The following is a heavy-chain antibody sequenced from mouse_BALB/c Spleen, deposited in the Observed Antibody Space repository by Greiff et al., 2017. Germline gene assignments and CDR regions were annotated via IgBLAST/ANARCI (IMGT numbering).Heavy chain of an antibody. CDR1: GYTFTSYW. CDR2: INPSTGYT. J-gene: IGHJ3*01. Sequence: QVQLKQSGAELAKPGASVKMSCKASGYTFTSYWMHWVKQRPGQGLEWIGYINPSTGYTEYNQKFKDKATLTADKSSSTAYMQLSSLTSEDSAVYYCARGNYNAPGFAYWGQGTLVTVSA. CDR3: ARGNYNAPGFAY. D-gene: IGHD2-12*01. V-gene: IGHV1-7*01.